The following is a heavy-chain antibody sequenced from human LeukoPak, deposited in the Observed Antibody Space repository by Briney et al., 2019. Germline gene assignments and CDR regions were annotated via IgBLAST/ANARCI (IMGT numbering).Heavy chain of an antibody. CDR3: ARECSIVGATGVSGY. Sequence: ASVKVSCKASGYTFTGYYMHWVRQAPGQGLEWMGWINPNSGGTNYAQKFQGRVTMTRDTSISTAYMELSRLRSDDTAVYYCARECSIVGATGVSGYWGQGTLVTVSS. J-gene: IGHJ4*02. D-gene: IGHD1-26*01. V-gene: IGHV1-2*02. CDR1: GYTFTGYY. CDR2: INPNSGGT.